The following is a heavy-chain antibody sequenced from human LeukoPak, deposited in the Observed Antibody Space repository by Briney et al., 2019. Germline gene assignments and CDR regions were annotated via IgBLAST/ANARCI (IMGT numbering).Heavy chain of an antibody. CDR2: INTSGGST. D-gene: IGHD3-10*02. CDR1: GFTFSSYG. Sequence: GGSLRLSCAASGFTFSSYGMSWVRQAPGKGLEWVSAINTSGGSTYYADSVKGRFTISRDNSKNTLYLQMNSLRAEDTAVYYCAELGITMIGGVWGKGTTVTISS. V-gene: IGHV3-23*01. CDR3: AELGITMIGGV. J-gene: IGHJ6*04.